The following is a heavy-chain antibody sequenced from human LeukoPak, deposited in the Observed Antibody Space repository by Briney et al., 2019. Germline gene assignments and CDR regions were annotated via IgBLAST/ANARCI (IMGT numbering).Heavy chain of an antibody. CDR2: MNPNSGNT. D-gene: IGHD6-6*01. Sequence: ASVKVSYKASGYTFTSYDINWVRQATGQGLEWMGWMNPNSGNTGYAQKFQGRVTMTRSTSISTAYMELSSLRSEDTAVYYCARAYSSSSGVYYYYYMDVWGKGTTVTVSS. CDR1: GYTFTSYD. CDR3: ARAYSSSSGVYYYYYMDV. V-gene: IGHV1-8*01. J-gene: IGHJ6*03.